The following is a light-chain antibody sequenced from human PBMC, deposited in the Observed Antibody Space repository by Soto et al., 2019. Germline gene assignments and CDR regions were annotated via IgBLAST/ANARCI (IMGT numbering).Light chain of an antibody. V-gene: IGLV2-14*01. CDR3: SSYTSSSPPYV. Sequence: QSALTQPASVSGSPGQSITISCTGTSSDVGGYNYVSWYQQHPGKAPKLMIYEVSNRPSGVSNRFSGSKSGNTASLTISGLQAEHEADYYCSSYTSSSPPYVFGTGTKLTVL. J-gene: IGLJ1*01. CDR1: SSDVGGYNY. CDR2: EVS.